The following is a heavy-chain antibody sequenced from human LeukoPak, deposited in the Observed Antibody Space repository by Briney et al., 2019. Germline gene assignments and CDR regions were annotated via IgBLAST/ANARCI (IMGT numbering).Heavy chain of an antibody. Sequence: SVKVSCKASGGTFSSYAISWVRQAPGQGLEWMGRIIPIFGTANYAQKFQGRVTITTDESTSTACMELSSLRSEDTAVYYCARGGTGLSTTDYWGQGTLVTVSS. CDR3: ARGGTGLSTTDY. J-gene: IGHJ4*02. D-gene: IGHD1-26*01. V-gene: IGHV1-69*05. CDR2: IIPIFGTA. CDR1: GGTFSSYA.